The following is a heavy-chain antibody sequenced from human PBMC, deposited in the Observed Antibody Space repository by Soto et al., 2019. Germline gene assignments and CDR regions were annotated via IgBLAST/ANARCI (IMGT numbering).Heavy chain of an antibody. Sequence: SQTLSLTCAISGDSVSSSSVTWNWIRQSPSRGLEWLGRTYYRSKWYNDYAESVKSRITINPDTSKNQFSLHLNSVTPEDTAVYYCANDYYDSSGYYPPFDYWGQGTLVIVSS. CDR1: GDSVSSSSVT. V-gene: IGHV6-1*01. CDR3: ANDYYDSSGYYPPFDY. D-gene: IGHD3-22*01. J-gene: IGHJ4*02. CDR2: TYYRSKWYN.